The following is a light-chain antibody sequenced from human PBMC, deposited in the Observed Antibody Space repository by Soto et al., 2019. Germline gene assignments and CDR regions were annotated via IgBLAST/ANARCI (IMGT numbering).Light chain of an antibody. Sequence: EIVLTQSPATLSLSPGERATLSCRASQSVSRYLAWYQQKPGQAPRLLIYDASNRATGIPARFSGSGSGTDFTLTISSLEPEDFAVYYCQQRSQTFGGGTKVEIK. CDR2: DAS. CDR1: QSVSRY. V-gene: IGKV3-11*01. J-gene: IGKJ4*01. CDR3: QQRSQT.